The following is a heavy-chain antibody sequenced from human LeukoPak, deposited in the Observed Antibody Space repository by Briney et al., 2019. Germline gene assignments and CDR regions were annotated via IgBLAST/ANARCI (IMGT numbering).Heavy chain of an antibody. CDR1: GGSISSYY. J-gene: IGHJ6*03. CDR2: IYTSGST. CDR3: ARLSPYYYYMDV. V-gene: IGHV4-4*09. Sequence: PSETLSLTCTVSGGSISSYYWSWIRQPPGKGLEWIGYIYTSGSTNYNPSLKSQVTISVDTSKNQFSLKLSSVTAADTAVYYCARLSPYYYYMDVWGKGTTVTVSS.